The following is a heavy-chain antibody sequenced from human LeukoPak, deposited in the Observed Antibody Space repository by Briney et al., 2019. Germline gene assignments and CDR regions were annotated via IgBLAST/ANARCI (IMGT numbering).Heavy chain of an antibody. D-gene: IGHD5-24*01. CDR1: GINFSGYA. J-gene: IGHJ4*02. CDR3: ARDGRDGYIDY. Sequence: PGRSLRLSCAASGINFSGYAMHWVRQAPGKGLEWVANIKEDGSKEYYVDSVKGRFTISRDNAKNSLYLQMNSLRAEDTAVYYCARDGRDGYIDYWGQGTLVTVSS. CDR2: IKEDGSKE. V-gene: IGHV3-7*01.